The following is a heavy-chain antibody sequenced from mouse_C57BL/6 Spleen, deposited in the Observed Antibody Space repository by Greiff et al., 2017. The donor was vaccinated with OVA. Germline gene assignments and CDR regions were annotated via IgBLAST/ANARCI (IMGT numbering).Heavy chain of an antibody. CDR3: TSEKGQRRPAWFAY. CDR1: GYTFTDYE. Sequence: VQLQQSGAELVRPGASVTLSCKASGYTFTDYEMHWVKQTPVHGLEWIGAIDPETGGTAYNQKFKGKAILTADKSSSTAYMELRSLTSEDSAVYYCTSEKGQRRPAWFAYWGQGTLVTVSA. CDR2: IDPETGGT. J-gene: IGHJ3*01. D-gene: IGHD3-2*02. V-gene: IGHV1-15*01.